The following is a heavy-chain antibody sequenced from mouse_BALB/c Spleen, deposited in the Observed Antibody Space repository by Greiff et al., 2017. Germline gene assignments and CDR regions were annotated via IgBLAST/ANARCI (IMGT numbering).Heavy chain of an antibody. CDR1: GFTFSSYG. Sequence: EVMLVESGGGLVQPGGSLKLSCAASGFTFSSYGMSWVRQTPDKRLELVATINSNGGSTYYPDSVKGRFTISRDNAKNTLYLQMSSLKSEDTAMYYCARGGYYAFDYWGQGTTLTVSS. CDR2: INSNGGST. D-gene: IGHD1-1*01. CDR3: ARGGYYAFDY. V-gene: IGHV5-6-3*01. J-gene: IGHJ2*01.